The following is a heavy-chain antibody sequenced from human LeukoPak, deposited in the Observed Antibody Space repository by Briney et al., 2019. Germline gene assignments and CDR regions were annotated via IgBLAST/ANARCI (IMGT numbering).Heavy chain of an antibody. D-gene: IGHD6-13*01. J-gene: IGHJ4*02. CDR2: IIPILGIA. CDR1: GGTFSSYA. Sequence: SVKVSCKASGGTFSSYAISWVRQAPGQGLEWMGRIIPILGIANYAQKFQGRVTITADKSTSTAYMELSSLRSEDTAVYYCARSPKQAAAGSEGWDYWGQGTLVTVSS. CDR3: ARSPKQAAAGSEGWDY. V-gene: IGHV1-69*04.